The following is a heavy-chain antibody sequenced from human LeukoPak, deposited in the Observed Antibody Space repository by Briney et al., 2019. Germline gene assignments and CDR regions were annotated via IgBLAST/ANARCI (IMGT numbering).Heavy chain of an antibody. CDR2: ISAYNGNT. CDR3: ARVRGSDYDILTGPNYVDY. CDR1: GYTFTSYG. J-gene: IGHJ4*02. D-gene: IGHD3-9*01. V-gene: IGHV1-18*01. Sequence: GASVKVSCKASGYTFTSYGISWVRQAPGQGLEWMGWISAYNGNTNYAQKLQGRVTMTTDTSTSTAYMELRSLRSDDTAVYYCARVRGSDYDILTGPNYVDYWGQGTLVTVSS.